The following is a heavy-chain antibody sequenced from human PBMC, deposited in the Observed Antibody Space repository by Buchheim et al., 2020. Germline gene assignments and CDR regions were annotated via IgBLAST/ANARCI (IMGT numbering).Heavy chain of an antibody. CDR3: VKAQRDTGTTRIELEY. J-gene: IGHJ4*02. D-gene: IGHD1-1*01. CDR2: ISYDGSNK. CDR1: GFTFSTYG. Sequence: QVQLVESGGGVVQPGRSLRLSCAASGFTFSTYGMHWVRQALGKGLEWVAVISYDGSNKYYADSVKGRFTISRDNSKNTLYLQMNSLRAEDTAVYYCVKAQRDTGTTRIELEYWGQGTL. V-gene: IGHV3-30*18.